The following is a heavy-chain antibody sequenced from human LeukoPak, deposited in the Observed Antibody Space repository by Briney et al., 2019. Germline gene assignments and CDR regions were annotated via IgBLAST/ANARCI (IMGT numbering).Heavy chain of an antibody. CDR2: IWHDGSNE. D-gene: IGHD1-26*01. CDR1: GFTFSGYG. J-gene: IGHJ4*02. Sequence: GGSLRLSCAASGFTFSGYGMHWVRQAPGKGLEWLALIWHDGSNENYADSVKGRFTISRDNAEYSLYLHMNSLRDEGTAVYYCARGRSGTYFDYWGQGTLVTVSS. V-gene: IGHV3-33*01. CDR3: ARGRSGTYFDY.